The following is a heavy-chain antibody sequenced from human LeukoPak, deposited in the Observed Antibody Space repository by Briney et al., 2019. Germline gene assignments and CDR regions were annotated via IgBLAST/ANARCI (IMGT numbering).Heavy chain of an antibody. D-gene: IGHD6-13*01. CDR1: GGSISSYY. J-gene: IGHJ4*02. V-gene: IGHV4-59*01. CDR2: IYYSGST. CDR3: ARAGESSSWYVLGY. Sequence: SETLSLTCTVSGGSISSYYWSWIRQPPGKGLEWIGYIYYSGSTNYNPSLKSRATISVDTSKNQFSLKLSSVTAADTAVYYCARAGESSSWYVLGYWGQGTLVTVSS.